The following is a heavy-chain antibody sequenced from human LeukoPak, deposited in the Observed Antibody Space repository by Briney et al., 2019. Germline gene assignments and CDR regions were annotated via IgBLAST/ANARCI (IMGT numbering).Heavy chain of an antibody. CDR1: GGSFSGYY. J-gene: IGHJ4*02. Sequence: SETLSLTCAVYGGSFSGYYWSWIRQPPGMGLEWIGEINYSGSTNYNPSLKSRVTISVNTSKNQFSLKLSSVTAADTAVYYCARSYSYYDILTGYHFDYWGQGTLVTVSS. CDR3: ARSYSYYDILTGYHFDY. CDR2: INYSGST. D-gene: IGHD3-9*01. V-gene: IGHV4-34*01.